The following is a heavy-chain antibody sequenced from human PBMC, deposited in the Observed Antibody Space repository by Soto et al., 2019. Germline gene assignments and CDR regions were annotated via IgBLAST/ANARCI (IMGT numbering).Heavy chain of an antibody. CDR1: GGSISSYY. D-gene: IGHD2-15*01. CDR3: AREGGDFDY. J-gene: IGHJ4*02. CDR2: IYYSGST. Sequence: PSETLSLTCTVSGGSISSYYWSWIRQPPGKGLGWIGYIYYSGSTNYNPSLKSRVTISVDTSKNQFSLKLSSVTAADTAVYYCAREGGDFDYWGQGTLVTVSS. V-gene: IGHV4-59*01.